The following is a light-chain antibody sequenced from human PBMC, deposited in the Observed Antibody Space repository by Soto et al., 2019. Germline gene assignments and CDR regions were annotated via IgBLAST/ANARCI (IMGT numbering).Light chain of an antibody. CDR2: AAS. CDR1: QSIRSY. V-gene: IGKV1-39*01. Sequence: DIQMTQSPSALSATIGDRVTITCRASQSIRSYLNWYQQKPGKAPKLLIYAASSLQSGVPSRFSGSGSGTDFTLTISSLQPEYLATYYCQHSYSTPQTFGQGTRVDIK. CDR3: QHSYSTPQT. J-gene: IGKJ1*01.